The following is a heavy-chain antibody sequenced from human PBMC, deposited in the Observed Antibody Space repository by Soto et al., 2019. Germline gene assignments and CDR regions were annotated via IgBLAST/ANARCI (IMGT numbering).Heavy chain of an antibody. CDR1: GFSFSGSA. J-gene: IGHJ3*01. CDR2: IRSKVNSYAT. V-gene: IGHV3-73*01. D-gene: IGHD3-16*01. CDR3: SRRTVGVPST. Sequence: GSLRLSCAASGFSFSGSAIHWVRQASGEGLEWVGHIRSKVNSYATAYAASVKGRFTISRDDSKNTAYLQMNSLKTEDTAVYYCSRRTVGVPSTWGQGTMVTVSS.